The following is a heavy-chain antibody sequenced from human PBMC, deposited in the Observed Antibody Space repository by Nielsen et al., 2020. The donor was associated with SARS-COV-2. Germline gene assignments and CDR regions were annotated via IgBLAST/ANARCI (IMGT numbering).Heavy chain of an antibody. Sequence: KVSCKGSGYSFTSYWIGWVRQMPGKGLEWMGIIYPGDSDTRYSPSFQGQVTISADKSISTAYLQWSSLKASDTAMYYCARHPSTPEPLYSSSWYSNWFDPWGQGTLVTVSS. D-gene: IGHD6-13*01. CDR3: ARHPSTPEPLYSSSWYSNWFDP. CDR1: GYSFTSYW. V-gene: IGHV5-51*01. CDR2: IYPGDSDT. J-gene: IGHJ5*02.